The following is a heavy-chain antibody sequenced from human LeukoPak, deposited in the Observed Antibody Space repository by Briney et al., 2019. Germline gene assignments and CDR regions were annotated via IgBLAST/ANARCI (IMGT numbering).Heavy chain of an antibody. CDR1: GFRFSIYS. D-gene: IGHD3-10*01. Sequence: GGSLRLSCAASGFRFSIYSMNWVRQAPGKGLEWVSSISSSSSYIYYADSVKGRFTISRDNAKNSLYLQMDSLRAEDTAVYYCARAYYGSGTSHFDSWGKGTLVTVSS. J-gene: IGHJ4*02. CDR2: ISSSSSYI. CDR3: ARAYYGSGTSHFDS. V-gene: IGHV3-21*01.